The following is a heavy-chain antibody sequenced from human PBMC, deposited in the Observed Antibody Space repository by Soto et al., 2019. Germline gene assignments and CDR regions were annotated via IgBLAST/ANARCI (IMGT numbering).Heavy chain of an antibody. Sequence: SETLSLTCAVSGDSISRGYYWAWIRQPPGKGLEYIGSIYHSGTTYYNPSLMSRVTISVDTSKNQFSLNLRSVTAADSAVYYCARTDNVGYCPHLGQGTQVTVSS. CDR3: ARTDNVGYCPH. V-gene: IGHV4-38-2*01. CDR2: IYHSGTT. D-gene: IGHD2-2*03. J-gene: IGHJ4*02. CDR1: GDSISRGYY.